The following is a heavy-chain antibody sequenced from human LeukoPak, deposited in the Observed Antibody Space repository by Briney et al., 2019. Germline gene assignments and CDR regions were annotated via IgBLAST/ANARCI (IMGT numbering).Heavy chain of an antibody. V-gene: IGHV3-11*01. CDR1: GFTFSDYY. J-gene: IGHJ3*02. CDR3: VRGGRYGNNWGAFDI. Sequence: GGSLRLSCAASGFTFSDYYMTWIRQAPGKGLEWVSYNSTSGSTIYYGDSVKGRFTISRDNAKNSLYLQMNSLRAEDTAVYYCVRGGRYGNNWGAFDIWGQGTKVTVSS. CDR2: NSTSGSTI. D-gene: IGHD5-24*01.